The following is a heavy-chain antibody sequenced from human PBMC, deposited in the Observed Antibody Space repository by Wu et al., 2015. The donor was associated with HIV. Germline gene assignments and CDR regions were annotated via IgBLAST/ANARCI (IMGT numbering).Heavy chain of an antibody. D-gene: IGHD6-13*01. CDR3: ARGGGIAAAGLNYYYYGMDV. Sequence: QVQLVQSGVEVKKPGASVKVSCKASGYTFSSYGINWVRQAPGQGLEWMGWMNPNSGNTGYAQKFQGRVTMTRNTSISTAYMELSSLRSEDTAVYYCARGGGIAAAGLNYYYYGMDVWGQGTTVHRLL. CDR1: GYTFSSYG. J-gene: IGHJ6*02. V-gene: IGHV1-8*01. CDR2: MNPNSGNT.